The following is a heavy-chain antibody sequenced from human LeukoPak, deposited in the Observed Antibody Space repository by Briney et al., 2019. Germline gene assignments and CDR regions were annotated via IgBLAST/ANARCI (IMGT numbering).Heavy chain of an antibody. Sequence: GGSLRLTFSASGFTFSDYSMTGVRQAAGKGLEWVATIKDGGSEKYYVDSVKGRLTISRDNAGNSVHLQMNSLRAEDTAVYYCARGGHRNLDYWGQGALVTVSS. CDR1: GFTFSDYS. V-gene: IGHV3-7*05. J-gene: IGHJ4*02. CDR2: IKDGGSEK. CDR3: ARGGHRNLDY.